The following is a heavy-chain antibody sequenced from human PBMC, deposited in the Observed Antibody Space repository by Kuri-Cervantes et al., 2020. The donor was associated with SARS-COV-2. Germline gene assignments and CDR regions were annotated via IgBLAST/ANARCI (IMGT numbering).Heavy chain of an antibody. D-gene: IGHD3-22*01. J-gene: IGHJ6*02. Sequence: ASVKVSCKASGYTFSNYYMHWVRQAPGQGLEWMGMINPSGGSTIYAQKLQGRVTMTRDTSTSTVYMELSSLRSEDTAVYYCARDRAYYYDSSGYYPTNHRMDVWGQGTTVTVSS. V-gene: IGHV1-46*04. CDR2: INPSGGST. CDR3: ARDRAYYYDSSGYYPTNHRMDV. CDR1: GYTFSNYY.